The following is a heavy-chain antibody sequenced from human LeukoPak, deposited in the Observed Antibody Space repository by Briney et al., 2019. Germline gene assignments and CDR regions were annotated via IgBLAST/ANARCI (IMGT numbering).Heavy chain of an antibody. CDR1: GYTFTSYY. Sequence: ASVKVSCKASGYTFTSYYMHWVRQAPGQGLEWMGIINPSGGSTSYAQKFQGRVTMTRDTSTSTVYMELSSLRSEDTAVYYCVKDRGHCTNGVCHNYYYMDVWGKGTTVTVSS. D-gene: IGHD2-8*01. CDR2: INPSGGST. V-gene: IGHV1-46*01. CDR3: VKDRGHCTNGVCHNYYYMDV. J-gene: IGHJ6*03.